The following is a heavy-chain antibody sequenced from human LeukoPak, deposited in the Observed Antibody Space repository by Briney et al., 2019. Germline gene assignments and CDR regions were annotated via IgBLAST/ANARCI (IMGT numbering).Heavy chain of an antibody. D-gene: IGHD3-22*01. V-gene: IGHV3-30*02. J-gene: IGHJ6*04. Sequence: GSLRLSCAASGFTFSHYGMHWVRQAPGKGLEWVAFIRYDGSNKYCADSVKGRFTISRDNSKNTLYLQMNSLRPEDTAVYYCAKIDGYYYDSRDLDVWGKGTTVTISS. CDR3: AKIDGYYYDSRDLDV. CDR1: GFTFSHYG. CDR2: IRYDGSNK.